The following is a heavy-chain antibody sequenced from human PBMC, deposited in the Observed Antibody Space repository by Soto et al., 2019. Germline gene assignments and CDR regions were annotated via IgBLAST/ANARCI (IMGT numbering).Heavy chain of an antibody. V-gene: IGHV4-61*01. CDR1: GGSVSSGSYY. J-gene: IGHJ4*02. Sequence: TSETLSLTCTVSGGSVSSGSYYWSWIRQPPGKGLEWIGYIYYSGSTNYNPSLKSRVTISVDTSKNQFSLKLSSVTAADTAVYYCARAGVVVAAEYSSGWWDYWGQGTLVTVSS. CDR3: ARAGVVVAAEYSSGWWDY. CDR2: IYYSGST. D-gene: IGHD6-19*01.